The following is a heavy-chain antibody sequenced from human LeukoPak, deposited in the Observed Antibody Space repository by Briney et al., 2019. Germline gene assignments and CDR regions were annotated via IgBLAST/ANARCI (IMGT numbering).Heavy chain of an antibody. D-gene: IGHD3-22*01. Sequence: TSETLSLTCTVSGGSISSGGYYWSWIRQHPGKGLEWIGYIYYSGSTYYNPSLKSRVTISVDTSKNQFSLKLSSVTAADTAVYYCARVYRGDYYDSSPPDAFDIWGQGTMVTVSS. V-gene: IGHV4-31*03. J-gene: IGHJ3*02. CDR1: GGSISSGGYY. CDR3: ARVYRGDYYDSSPPDAFDI. CDR2: IYYSGST.